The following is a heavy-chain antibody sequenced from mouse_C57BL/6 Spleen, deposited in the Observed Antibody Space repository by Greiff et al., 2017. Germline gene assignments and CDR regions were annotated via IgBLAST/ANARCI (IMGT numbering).Heavy chain of an antibody. J-gene: IGHJ1*03. V-gene: IGHV1-82*01. CDR3: AKILYYGSSPWYFDV. D-gene: IGHD1-1*01. CDR2: IYPGDGDT. Sequence: QVQLQQSGPELVKPGASVKISCKASGYAFSSSGMNWVKQRPGKGLEWIGRIYPGDGDTNYNGKFKGKATLTADKSSRKTYMQLSSLTSEYSEVYFCAKILYYGSSPWYFDVWGTGTTVTVSS. CDR1: GYAFSSSG.